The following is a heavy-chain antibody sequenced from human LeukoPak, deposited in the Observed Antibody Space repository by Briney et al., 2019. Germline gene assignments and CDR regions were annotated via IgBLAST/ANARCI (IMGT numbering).Heavy chain of an antibody. Sequence: ASVNVSCKASGYTFTRYDINWVRQATAQGLEWMGWMNPNSGNTGYAQKLQGRVTMTRNTSISTAYMELSSLRSEDTAVYYCASLLGDSSGYYNWGQGTLVTVSS. J-gene: IGHJ4*02. CDR2: MNPNSGNT. CDR3: ASLLGDSSGYYN. CDR1: GYTFTRYD. D-gene: IGHD3-22*01. V-gene: IGHV1-8*01.